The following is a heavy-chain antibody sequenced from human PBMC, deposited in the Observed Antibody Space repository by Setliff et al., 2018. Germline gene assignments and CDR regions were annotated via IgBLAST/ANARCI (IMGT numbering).Heavy chain of an antibody. V-gene: IGHV1-2*02. CDR2: IDPKSGRT. Sequence: ASVKVSCKTSGYPFVGYFIYWMRQAPGQGLEWVGWIDPKSGRTKYAVKFQGRVTMTRDTSINTAYMELSSLRSDDTAVYYCATVSSNWYDGLNRKGPLYYFYMGVWGEGTTVTVSS. CDR1: GYPFVGYF. CDR3: ATVSSNWYDGLNRKGPLYYFYMGV. J-gene: IGHJ6*03. D-gene: IGHD6-13*01.